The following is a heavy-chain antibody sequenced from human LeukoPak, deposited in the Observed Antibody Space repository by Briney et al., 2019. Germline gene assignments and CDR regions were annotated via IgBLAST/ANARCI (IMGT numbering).Heavy chain of an antibody. Sequence: ASVKVSCKASGYTFTSYDINWVRQATGQGLEWMGWMNPNSGNTGYAQKFQGRVTMTRNTSISTAYMELSSLRSEDTAVYYCARGAYYYDDYGMDVWGQGTTVTVSS. CDR1: GYTFTSYD. CDR2: MNPNSGNT. V-gene: IGHV1-8*01. J-gene: IGHJ6*02. CDR3: ARGAYYYDDYGMDV.